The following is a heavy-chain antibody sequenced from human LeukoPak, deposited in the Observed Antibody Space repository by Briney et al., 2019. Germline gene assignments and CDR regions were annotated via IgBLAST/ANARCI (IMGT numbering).Heavy chain of an antibody. CDR3: ARALTGISDPHYFDF. V-gene: IGHV5-51*01. CDR2: IYPGDSDT. Sequence: RGESLKISCKGSGYSFTSYWIGWVRQMPGKGLEWMGIIYPGDSDTRYSPTFQGQVTISADNSINTAYLQWSSLKASDTAMYYCARALTGISDPHYFDFWGQGTLVTVSS. J-gene: IGHJ4*02. D-gene: IGHD1-20*01. CDR1: GYSFTSYW.